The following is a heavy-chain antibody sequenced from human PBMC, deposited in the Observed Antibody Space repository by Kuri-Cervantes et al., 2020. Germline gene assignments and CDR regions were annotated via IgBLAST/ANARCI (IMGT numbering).Heavy chain of an antibody. J-gene: IGHJ4*02. D-gene: IGHD1-26*01. CDR1: GGSISSYY. CDR2: IYYSGST. CDR3: ATETEGQWELLC. V-gene: IGHV4-59*01. Sequence: ESLKISCTVSGGSISSYYWSWIRQPPGKGLEWIGYIYYSGSTNYNPSLKSRVTISVDTSKNQFSLKLSSVTAADTAVYYCATETEGQWELLCWGQGTLVTDSS.